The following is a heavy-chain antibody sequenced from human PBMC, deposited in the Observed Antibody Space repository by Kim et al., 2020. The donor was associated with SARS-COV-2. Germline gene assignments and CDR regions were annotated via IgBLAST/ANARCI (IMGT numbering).Heavy chain of an antibody. CDR3: ARRGDGDYVTYYGMDV. Sequence: GGSLRLSCAASGFTFSSVNMNWVRQAPGKGLEWFSSISSRSSYIYYADSVKGRFTISRDNAKNSMYLQMNSLRAEDTAVYYCARRGDGDYVTYYGMDVWGQGTTVTVSS. CDR2: ISSRSSYI. CDR1: GFTFSSVN. D-gene: IGHD4-17*01. J-gene: IGHJ6*02. V-gene: IGHV3-21*01.